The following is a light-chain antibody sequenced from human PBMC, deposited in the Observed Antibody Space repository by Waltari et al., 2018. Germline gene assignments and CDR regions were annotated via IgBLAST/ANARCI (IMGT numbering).Light chain of an antibody. Sequence: DIQMTQSPSTLSASVGDRVTITCRASETISSWLAWYEQRPGKAPNLLIYKASRLGSGGPSRFSDSRSGTEFTLTLSSLQPEDFATYYCQQFNTYPWTFGQGTTVDI. CDR2: KAS. V-gene: IGKV1-5*03. CDR1: ETISSW. CDR3: QQFNTYPWT. J-gene: IGKJ1*01.